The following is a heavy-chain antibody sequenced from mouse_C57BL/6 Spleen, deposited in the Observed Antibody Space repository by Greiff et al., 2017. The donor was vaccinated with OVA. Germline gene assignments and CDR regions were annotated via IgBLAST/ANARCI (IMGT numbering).Heavy chain of an antibody. CDR2: INPSTGGT. D-gene: IGHD1-1*01. Sequence: VQLQQSGPELVKPGASVKISCKASGYSFTGYYMNWVKQSPEQSLEWIGEINPSTGGTTYNQKFKAKATLTVDKSSSTAYMQLKSLTSEDSAVYYCARNYGGYFDVWGTGTTVTVSS. CDR1: GYSFTGYY. V-gene: IGHV1-42*01. CDR3: ARNYGGYFDV. J-gene: IGHJ1*03.